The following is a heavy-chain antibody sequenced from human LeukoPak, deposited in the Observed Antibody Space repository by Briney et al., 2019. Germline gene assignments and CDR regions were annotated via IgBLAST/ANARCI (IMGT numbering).Heavy chain of an antibody. CDR3: ARGPGITIFGVVPDY. Sequence: PSETLSLTCTVSGGSISSYYGSWIRQPPGKGLEWIGYIYYSGSTNYNPSLKSRVTISVDTSKNQFSLKLSSVTAADTAVCYCARGPGITIFGVVPDYWGQGTLVTVSS. CDR2: IYYSGST. J-gene: IGHJ4*02. CDR1: GGSISSYY. D-gene: IGHD3-3*01. V-gene: IGHV4-59*01.